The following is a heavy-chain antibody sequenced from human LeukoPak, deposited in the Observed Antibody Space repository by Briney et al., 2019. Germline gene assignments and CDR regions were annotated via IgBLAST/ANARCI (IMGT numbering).Heavy chain of an antibody. J-gene: IGHJ4*02. CDR1: GGSFSGYY. CDR2: INHSGST. V-gene: IGHV4-34*01. CDR3: ARLRYGSGSYYADY. D-gene: IGHD3-10*01. Sequence: SETLSLTCAVYGGSFSGYYWSWIRQPPGKGLEWLGEINHSGSTNYNPSLKSRVTISVDTSKNQFSLKLSSVTAADTAVYYCARLRYGSGSYYADYWGQGTLVTVSS.